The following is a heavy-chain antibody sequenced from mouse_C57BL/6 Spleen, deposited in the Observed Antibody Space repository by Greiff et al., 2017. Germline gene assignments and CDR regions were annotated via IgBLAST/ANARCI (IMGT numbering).Heavy chain of an antibody. D-gene: IGHD3-1*01. CDR2: IYPGDGDT. CDR3: ARSGRGYAMDY. J-gene: IGHJ4*01. V-gene: IGHV1-82*01. CDR1: GYAFSSSW. Sequence: QVQLQQSGPELVKPGASVKISCKASGYAFSSSWMNWVKQRPGQGLEWIGRIYPGDGDTNYNGKFKGKATLTADKSSSTAYMQLSSLTSEDSAVYFCARSGRGYAMDYWGQGTSVTVSS.